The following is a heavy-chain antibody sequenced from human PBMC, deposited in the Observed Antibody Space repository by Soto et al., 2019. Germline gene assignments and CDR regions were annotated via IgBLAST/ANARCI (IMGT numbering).Heavy chain of an antibody. CDR3: AKDHIVVVVAAHGQNSFDY. CDR2: ISGSGGST. V-gene: IGHV3-23*01. CDR1: GFTFSSYA. Sequence: GGSLRLSCAASGFTFSSYAMSCVRQAPGKGLEWVSAISGSGGSTYYADSVTGRFTISRDNSKNTLYLQMNSLRAEDTAVYYSAKDHIVVVVAAHGQNSFDYWGQGTLVTVSS. J-gene: IGHJ4*02. D-gene: IGHD2-15*01.